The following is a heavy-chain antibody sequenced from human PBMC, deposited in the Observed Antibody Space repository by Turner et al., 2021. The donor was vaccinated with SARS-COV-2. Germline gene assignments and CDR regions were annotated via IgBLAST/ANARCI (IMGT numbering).Heavy chain of an antibody. D-gene: IGHD4-4*01. CDR1: GFTFSTSA. J-gene: IGHJ4*02. CDR2: ISYDGNNK. Sequence: VQLVESGGGLVQPGQSLRLSCATSGFTFSTSAMNWVRQAPGKGLECVAVISYDGNNKYYADSVKGRFTISRDNSKNTLYLQMNSLRAEDTAVYYCAKQLGLYSNPMYYFDYWGQGTLVTVSS. V-gene: IGHV3-30*18. CDR3: AKQLGLYSNPMYYFDY.